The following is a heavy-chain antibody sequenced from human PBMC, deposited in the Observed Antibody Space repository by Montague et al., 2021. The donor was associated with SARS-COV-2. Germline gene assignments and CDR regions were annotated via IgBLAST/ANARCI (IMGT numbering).Heavy chain of an antibody. V-gene: IGHV4-59*08. D-gene: IGHD3-3*01. CDR1: SDSINNYY. J-gene: IGHJ4*01. CDR2: VYHTGNT. Sequence: SETLSLTCTVSSDSINNYYWSWIRQPPGKGPEWIAYVYHTGNTNYNPSLRSRVTVSVDTSKNQVSLNLSSVTAADTAVYYWAKHKWSQRLVAYFDSWGQGTVVSVSS. CDR3: AKHKWSQRLVAYFDS.